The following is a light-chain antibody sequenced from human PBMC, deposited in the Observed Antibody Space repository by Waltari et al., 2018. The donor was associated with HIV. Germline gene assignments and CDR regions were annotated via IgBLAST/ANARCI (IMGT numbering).Light chain of an antibody. J-gene: IGLJ1*01. V-gene: IGLV2-23*01. CDR2: DGR. CDR3: CSYAGSSLYV. CDR1: SSDVGSYNL. Sequence: QSALTQPASVSGSPGQSITISCTGTSSDVGSYNLVSWYQQHPGKAPKLMIYDGRKRPSGVANRFSGAKSGNTASLTISGLQAEDEADYYCCSYAGSSLYVFGTGTKVTVL.